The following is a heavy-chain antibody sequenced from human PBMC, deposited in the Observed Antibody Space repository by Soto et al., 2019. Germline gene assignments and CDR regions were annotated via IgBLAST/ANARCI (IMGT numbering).Heavy chain of an antibody. V-gene: IGHV3-30*18. D-gene: IGHD3-9*01. Sequence: QVQLVESGGGVVQPGRSLRLSCAASGFTFSSYGMHWVRQAPGNGLEWVAVISYDGSNKYYADSVKGRFTISRDNSKNTLYLQMNSLGAEDTAVYYCAKNLGLHGWLVTFDYLGQGTLVTVCS. J-gene: IGHJ4*02. CDR3: AKNLGLHGWLVTFDY. CDR1: GFTFSSYG. CDR2: ISYDGSNK.